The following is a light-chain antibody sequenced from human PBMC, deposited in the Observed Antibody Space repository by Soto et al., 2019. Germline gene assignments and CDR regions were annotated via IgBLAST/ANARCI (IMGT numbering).Light chain of an antibody. CDR2: GAS. CDR1: QSISSSY. J-gene: IGKJ1*01. CDR3: QQYGSSSWT. Sequence: EIVLTQSPGTLSFCPGKRPTLSCRASQSISSSYLAWYQQRPGQAPRLLIYGASSRATGIPDRFSGSGSGTEFTLTISRLEPEDFAVYYCQQYGSSSWTFGQGTKVDIK. V-gene: IGKV3-20*01.